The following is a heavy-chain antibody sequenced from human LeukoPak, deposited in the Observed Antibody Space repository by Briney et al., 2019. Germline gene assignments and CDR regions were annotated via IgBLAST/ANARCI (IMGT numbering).Heavy chain of an antibody. CDR2: ISISSTYR. D-gene: IGHD5-18*01. CDR1: GFTFGTYT. CDR3: ARDQPDTAFDY. V-gene: IGHV3-21*01. J-gene: IGHJ4*02. Sequence: GGSLRLSCAASGFTFGTYTMNWVRQAPGKGLEWVSSISISSTYRYYADSVKGRFIMSRDNAKNSLFLQMNSLRAEDTAVYYCARDQPDTAFDYWGQGTLVTVSS.